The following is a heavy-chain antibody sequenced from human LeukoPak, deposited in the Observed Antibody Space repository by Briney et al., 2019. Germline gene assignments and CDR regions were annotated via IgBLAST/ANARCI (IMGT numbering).Heavy chain of an antibody. Sequence: PGGSLRLSRAASGFTFDDYAMHWVRQAPGKGLEWVSGISWNSGSIGYADSVKGRFTISRDNAKNSLYLQMNSLRAEDTALYYCAKDRSGSLPGLYSDYWGQGTLVTVSS. CDR2: ISWNSGSI. CDR3: AKDRSGSLPGLYSDY. D-gene: IGHD1-26*01. V-gene: IGHV3-9*01. J-gene: IGHJ4*02. CDR1: GFTFDDYA.